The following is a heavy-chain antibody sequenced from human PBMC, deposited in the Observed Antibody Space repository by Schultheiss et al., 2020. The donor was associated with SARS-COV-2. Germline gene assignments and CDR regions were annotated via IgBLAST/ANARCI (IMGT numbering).Heavy chain of an antibody. V-gene: IGHV4-34*01. J-gene: IGHJ6*02. CDR2: INHSGST. Sequence: SETLSLTCAVYGGSFSGYYWSWIRQPPGKGLEWIGEINHSGSTNYNPSLKSRVTISVDTSKNHLSLRVRSVSAADTAVYYCARVRIVVVPAAMGYYYYGMDVWGQGTTVTVSS. CDR3: ARVRIVVVPAAMGYYYYGMDV. CDR1: GGSFSGYY. D-gene: IGHD2-2*01.